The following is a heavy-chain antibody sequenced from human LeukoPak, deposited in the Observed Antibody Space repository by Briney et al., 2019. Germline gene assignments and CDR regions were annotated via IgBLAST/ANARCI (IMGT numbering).Heavy chain of an antibody. V-gene: IGHV4-4*02. CDR1: GDSVSRNW. CDR3: ARDRGEYSYAYDY. J-gene: IGHJ4*02. Sequence: SGTLSLTCAVSGDSVSRNWWSWVRHPPGEGLEWIGEIHHRGGTNYNPSLKSRVTMSLDKSNNQFSLKLSSVTAADTAVYYCARDRGEYSYAYDYWGQGTLVTVSS. D-gene: IGHD5-18*01. CDR2: IHHRGGT.